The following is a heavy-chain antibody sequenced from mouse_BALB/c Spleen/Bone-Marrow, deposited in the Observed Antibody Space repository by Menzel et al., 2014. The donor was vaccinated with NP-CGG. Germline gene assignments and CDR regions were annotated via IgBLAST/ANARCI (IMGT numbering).Heavy chain of an antibody. CDR2: ISYNGST. Sequence: EVKLVDSGPSLVKPSQTLSLTCSVTGDSISSGYWNWIRKFPGNKLEYMGYISYNGSTYYNPSLKSRISITRDTSKNQYYLQLNSVTTEDTATYYCARGRAMGFAYWGQETLVTVSA. J-gene: IGHJ3*01. V-gene: IGHV3-8*02. CDR1: GDSISSGY. CDR3: ARGRAMGFAY. D-gene: IGHD1-1*02.